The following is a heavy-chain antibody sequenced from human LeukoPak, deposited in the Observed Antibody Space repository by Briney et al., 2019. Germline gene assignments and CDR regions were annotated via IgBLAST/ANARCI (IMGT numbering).Heavy chain of an antibody. CDR3: AKQFITMIVVVITGVDY. V-gene: IGHV3-23*01. CDR2: ISGSGGST. J-gene: IGHJ4*02. Sequence: GGSLRLSCAASGFTFSSYIITWVRQAPGKGLEWVSAISGSGGSTYYADSVKGRFTISRDNSKNTLYLQMNSLRAEDTAVYYCAKQFITMIVVVITGVDYWGQGTLVTVSS. CDR1: GFTFSSYI. D-gene: IGHD3-22*01.